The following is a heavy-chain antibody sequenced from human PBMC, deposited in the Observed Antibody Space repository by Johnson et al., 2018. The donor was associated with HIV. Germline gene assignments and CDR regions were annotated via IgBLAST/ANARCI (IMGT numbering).Heavy chain of an antibody. CDR1: GFTFRTYV. D-gene: IGHD3-22*01. V-gene: IGHV3-23*04. Sequence: VQLVESGGGVVRPGGSLRLSCAASGFTFRTYVMHWVRQAPGKGLDWVSAIRGSGGKIYYADSVKGRFTISRDNSKNTLYLQMNSLRAEDTAVYYCARVRGLIAFDIWGQGTMVTVSS. CDR3: ARVRGLIAFDI. J-gene: IGHJ3*02. CDR2: IRGSGGKI.